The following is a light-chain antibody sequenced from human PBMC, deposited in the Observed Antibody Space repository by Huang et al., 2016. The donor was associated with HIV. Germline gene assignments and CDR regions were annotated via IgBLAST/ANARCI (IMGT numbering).Light chain of an antibody. CDR3: MQNIQLPYT. V-gene: IGKV2D-29*02. CDR1: ERLLLSDGQTC. CDR2: EVS. Sequence: DIVMTQTPLSLSVTPVQPASISCKSSERLLLSDGQTCLYWYLQKPGQSPQLLIHEVSTRFSGVPDRFSGGGSGTDFTLKISRVEAEDVGIYYCMQNIQLPYTFGQGAKLENK. J-gene: IGKJ2*01.